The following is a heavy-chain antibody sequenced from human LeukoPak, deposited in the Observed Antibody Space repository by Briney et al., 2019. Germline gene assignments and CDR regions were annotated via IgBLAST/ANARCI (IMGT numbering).Heavy chain of an antibody. CDR1: GDSVSINSAA. D-gene: IGHD5-12*01. J-gene: IGHJ6*04. Sequence: SQTLSLTYAISGDSVSINSAAWNWVRQSRSRGIEWRGRTYYRAKWYNDYAVSVKSRITINPDTSKNQFSLQLNSVTPEDTAVYYCARVVHGGYDSHPMDVWGKGTTVTVSS. CDR2: TYYRAKWYN. CDR3: ARVVHGGYDSHPMDV. V-gene: IGHV6-1*01.